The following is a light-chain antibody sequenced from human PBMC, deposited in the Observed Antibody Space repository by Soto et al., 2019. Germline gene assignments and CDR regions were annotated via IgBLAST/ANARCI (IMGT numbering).Light chain of an antibody. CDR3: SSYTSSSTLV. CDR1: SSDVGGYNY. J-gene: IGLJ2*01. V-gene: IGLV2-14*01. Sequence: QSALTQPASVSGSPGQSITISCTGTSSDVGGYNYVSWYQQHPGKAPKLMIYEVSNRPSGVSNRFSASKSGNTASLTISGLQAEDEAYYYCSSYTSSSTLVFGGGTKLTVL. CDR2: EVS.